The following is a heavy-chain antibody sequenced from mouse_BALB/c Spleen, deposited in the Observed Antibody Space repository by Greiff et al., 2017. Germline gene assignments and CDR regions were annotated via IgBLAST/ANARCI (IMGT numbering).Heavy chain of an antibody. D-gene: IGHD1-2*01. CDR2: IDPSDSYT. J-gene: IGHJ2*01. CDR3: ARSITTALDY. Sequence: QVQLQQPGAELVKPGASVKLSCKASGYTFTSYWMHWVKQRPGQGLEWIGEIDPSDSYTNYNQKFKGKATLTVDKSSSTAYMQLSSLTSEDSAVYYCARSITTALDYWGQGTTLTVSS. CDR1: GYTFTSYW. V-gene: IGHV1-69*02.